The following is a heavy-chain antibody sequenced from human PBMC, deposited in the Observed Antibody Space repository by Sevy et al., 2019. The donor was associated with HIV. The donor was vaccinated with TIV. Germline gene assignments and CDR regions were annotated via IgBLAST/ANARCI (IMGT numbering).Heavy chain of an antibody. Sequence: GSLRLSCTASGFAFTNYYAMHWVRQAPGKGLEWVALISYDGSDKFYADSVKGRFTITRDNFKNTLYLQMNGLTTEETAVYYCARPRANYVDHYFFYAMDVWGQGTTVTVSS. CDR3: ARPRANYVDHYFFYAMDV. CDR2: ISYDGSDK. V-gene: IGHV3-30-3*01. CDR1: GFAFTNYYA. J-gene: IGHJ6*02. D-gene: IGHD4-17*01.